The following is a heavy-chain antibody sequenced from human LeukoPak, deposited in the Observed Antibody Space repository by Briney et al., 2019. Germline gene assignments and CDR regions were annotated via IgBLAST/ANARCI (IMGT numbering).Heavy chain of an antibody. Sequence: GGSLRLSCAASGFTLSTDSMNWVRQAPGKGLEWISYISYDSAIKYYADSVRGRFTISRDNSKNTLYLQMNSLRAEDTAVYFCAREDQGASWIYYFDYWGQGTLVTVSS. CDR2: ISYDSAIK. CDR3: AREDQGASWIYYFDY. D-gene: IGHD2-2*01. CDR1: GFTLSTDS. J-gene: IGHJ4*02. V-gene: IGHV3-48*01.